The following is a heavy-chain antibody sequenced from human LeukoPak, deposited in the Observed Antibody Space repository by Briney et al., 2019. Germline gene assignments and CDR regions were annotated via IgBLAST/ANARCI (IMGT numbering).Heavy chain of an antibody. CDR2: IKSKTDGGTT. D-gene: IGHD2-8*01. CDR1: GFTFSNAW. CDR3: CFAVYAGY. V-gene: IGHV3-15*07. Sequence: GGALRLSCAASGFTFSNAWMNWVRPAPGEGVEWVGRIKSKTDGGTTDYAAPVKGRFTISRDDSKNTLYLQMNSLKTEDTAVYYCCFAVYAGYWGQGTLVTVSS. J-gene: IGHJ4*02.